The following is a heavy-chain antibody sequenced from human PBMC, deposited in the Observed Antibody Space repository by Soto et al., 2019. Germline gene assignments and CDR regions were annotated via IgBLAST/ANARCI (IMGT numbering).Heavy chain of an antibody. CDR2: IYNEFT. V-gene: IGHV3-66*01. CDR3: VREPRYCSGGSCSIMGDAFDI. J-gene: IGHJ3*02. CDR1: GFTVTEIY. D-gene: IGHD2-15*01. Sequence: PGGSLRLSCVASGFTVTEIYMNWVRQAPGKGLEWVLVIYNEFTDYADFVRVRFSISTDSSKNALYLQMNSLRAEDSAVYYCVREPRYCSGGSCSIMGDAFDIWGQGTMVTVSS.